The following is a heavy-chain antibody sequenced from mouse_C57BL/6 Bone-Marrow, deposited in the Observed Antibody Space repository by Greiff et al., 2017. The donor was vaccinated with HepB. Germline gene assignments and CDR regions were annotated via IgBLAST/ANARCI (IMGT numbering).Heavy chain of an antibody. Sequence: EVQLVESGGGLVQPGGSLKLSCAASGFTFSDYYMYWVRQTPEKRLEWVAYISSGGDYIYYADTVKGRFTISRDNARNTLYLQMSSLKSEDTAMYYCTREDDYDRGGYAMDYWGQGTSVTVSS. J-gene: IGHJ4*01. CDR1: GFTFSDYY. CDR3: TREDDYDRGGYAMDY. CDR2: ISSGGDYI. D-gene: IGHD2-4*01. V-gene: IGHV5-9-1*02.